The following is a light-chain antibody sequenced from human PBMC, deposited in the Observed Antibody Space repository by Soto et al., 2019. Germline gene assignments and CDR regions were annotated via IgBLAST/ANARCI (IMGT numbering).Light chain of an antibody. CDR2: DSD. CDR1: GSNIGRNY. V-gene: IGLV1-51*01. Sequence: SVLTQPPSVSAAPGQKVTISCSGTGSNIGRNYVSWYQQFPGTVPKLLIYDSDKRPSGIPDRFSASKSGASATLGITGLQTGDEADYYCGAWDSSLSTYVFGTGTKVTVL. J-gene: IGLJ1*01. CDR3: GAWDSSLSTYV.